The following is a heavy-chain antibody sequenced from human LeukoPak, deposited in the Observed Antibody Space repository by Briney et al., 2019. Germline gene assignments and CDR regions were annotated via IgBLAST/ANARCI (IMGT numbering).Heavy chain of an antibody. Sequence: GASVKVSYKASGYTFTSYDINWVRQAPGQGLEWMGWINPNIGGTNYAQKFQGRVTMTRDTSISTSYMELSRLRSDDTAVYYCARDPPYYYHSSGYSRADYWGQGTLVTVSS. V-gene: IGHV1-2*02. J-gene: IGHJ4*02. CDR1: GYTFTSYD. CDR2: INPNIGGT. CDR3: ARDPPYYYHSSGYSRADY. D-gene: IGHD3-22*01.